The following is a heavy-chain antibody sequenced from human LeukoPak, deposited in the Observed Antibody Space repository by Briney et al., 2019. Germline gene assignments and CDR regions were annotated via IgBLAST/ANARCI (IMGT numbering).Heavy chain of an antibody. V-gene: IGHV4-34*01. J-gene: IGHJ4*02. Sequence: SETLSLTCAVYGGSFSGYYWSWIRQPPGKGLEWIGEINHSGSTNYNPSLKSRVTISLDTSKNQFSLKLSSVTAADTAVYYCARRGLDIVVVPAAIGGYEDGFPFDYWGQGTLVTVSS. CDR2: INHSGST. CDR1: GGSFSGYY. D-gene: IGHD2-2*01. CDR3: ARRGLDIVVVPAAIGGYEDGFPFDY.